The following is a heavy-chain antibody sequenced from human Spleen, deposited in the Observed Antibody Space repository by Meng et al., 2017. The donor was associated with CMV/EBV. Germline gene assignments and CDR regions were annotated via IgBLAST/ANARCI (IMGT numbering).Heavy chain of an antibody. CDR3: ARVSGDGYNSNWFDP. V-gene: IGHV3-11*01. Sequence: GESLKISCAASGFTFSDYYMTWIRQAPGKGLEWVSYISGSGSTIYYADSVKGRFTISRDNAKNSLYLQINSLRAEDTAVYYCARVSGDGYNSNWFDPWGQGTLVTVSS. D-gene: IGHD5-24*01. CDR1: GFTFSDYY. CDR2: ISGSGSTI. J-gene: IGHJ5*02.